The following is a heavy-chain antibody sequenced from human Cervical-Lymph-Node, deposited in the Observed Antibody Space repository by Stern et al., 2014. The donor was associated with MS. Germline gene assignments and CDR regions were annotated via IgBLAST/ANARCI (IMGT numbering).Heavy chain of an antibody. Sequence: VQLVESGGGLVQPGGSLRLSCAASGFTFSSYAMSWVRQAPGKGMERVSVLSGSGGRTYFADPRQGRFPIPNDNSTTKPDRQMNSLRAEDTAVYYCAKASSGSYYYFDYWGQGTLVTVSS. D-gene: IGHD1-26*01. J-gene: IGHJ4*02. V-gene: IGHV3-23*04. CDR3: AKASSGSYYYFDY. CDR1: GFTFSSYA. CDR2: LSGSGGRT.